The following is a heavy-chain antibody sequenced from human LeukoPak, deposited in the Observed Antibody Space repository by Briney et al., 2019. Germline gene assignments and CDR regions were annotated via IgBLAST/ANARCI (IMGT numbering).Heavy chain of an antibody. Sequence: YPSETLSLTCTVSGGSITSSGYHWGWIRQPPGKGLEWIGSSYYSGSTYNNPSLKSRVTISVKTSKNQFSLKLRSVTAADTAVYYCARTTEGGYSYGSFYYYYMDVWGKGATVTISS. CDR1: GGSITSSGYH. CDR2: SYYSGST. D-gene: IGHD5-18*01. V-gene: IGHV4-39*07. CDR3: ARTTEGGYSYGSFYYYYMDV. J-gene: IGHJ6*03.